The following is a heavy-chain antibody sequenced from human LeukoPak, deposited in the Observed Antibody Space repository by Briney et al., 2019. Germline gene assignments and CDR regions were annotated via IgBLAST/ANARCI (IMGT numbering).Heavy chain of an antibody. CDR3: ARQITMIVRFDAFDI. J-gene: IGHJ3*02. Sequence: SETLSLTCTVSGYSISSGYYWGWIRQPPGKGLEWIGSGYHIGSTYFNPSPRSRVTILIDIFKNQFSLKMSSVTAADTAVYYCARQITMIVRFDAFDIWGQGTMVTVSS. V-gene: IGHV4-38-2*02. D-gene: IGHD3-22*01. CDR1: GYSISSGYY. CDR2: GYHIGST.